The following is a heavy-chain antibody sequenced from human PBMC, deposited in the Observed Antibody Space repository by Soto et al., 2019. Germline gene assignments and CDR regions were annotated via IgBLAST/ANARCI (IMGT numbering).Heavy chain of an antibody. V-gene: IGHV4-59*01. J-gene: IGHJ4*02. Sequence: SETLSLGCTVSGGSISGDYWSWIQQPPGKGRGWIGYIYYSGSTNYNPSLKSRVTISVDTSKNQFSLKLSSVTAADTSVYYCARVRQQLWLSFDYWGEGTLVTVS. CDR1: GGSISGDY. D-gene: IGHD6-13*01. CDR3: ARVRQQLWLSFDY. CDR2: IYYSGST.